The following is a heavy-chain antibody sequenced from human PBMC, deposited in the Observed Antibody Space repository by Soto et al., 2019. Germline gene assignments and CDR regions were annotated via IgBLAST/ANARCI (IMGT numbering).Heavy chain of an antibody. CDR2: IWYDGSNK. CDR1: GFTFSSYG. V-gene: IGHV3-33*01. D-gene: IGHD2-15*01. Sequence: QVQLVESGGGVVQPGRSLRLSCAASGFTFSSYGMHWVRQAPGKGLEWVAVIWYDGSNKYYADSVKGRFTISRDNSKNTLYLQMNSLRAEDTPVYYCARGPDIVVVVAATLFDSVWYFDLWGRGTLVTVSS. J-gene: IGHJ2*01. CDR3: ARGPDIVVVVAATLFDSVWYFDL.